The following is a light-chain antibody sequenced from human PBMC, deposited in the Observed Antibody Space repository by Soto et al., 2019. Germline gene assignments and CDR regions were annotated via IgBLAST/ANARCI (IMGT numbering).Light chain of an antibody. CDR1: SSNIGNNY. V-gene: IGLV1-47*01. CDR2: KNN. J-gene: IGLJ3*02. Sequence: QSVLTQSPSASATPGQRVTISCSGSSSNIGNNYVYWYQQLPGTAPKLLIYKNNQLPSAGPDRFSGSKYGTSASLAIGGLRSEDEADYYCEAWDASLRGPVFGGGTQLTV. CDR3: EAWDASLRGPV.